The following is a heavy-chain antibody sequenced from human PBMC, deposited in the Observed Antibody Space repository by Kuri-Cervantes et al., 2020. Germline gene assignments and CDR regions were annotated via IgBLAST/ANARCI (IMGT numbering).Heavy chain of an antibody. D-gene: IGHD2-15*01. J-gene: IGHJ6*03. Sequence: GESLKISCAASGFTFSSYAMSWVRQAPGKGLEWVSAISGSGGSTYYADSVKGRFTISRDNSKNTLYLQMNSLRAEDTAVYYCARGGPGPAATYYYYYMDVWGKGTTVTVSS. CDR1: GFTFSSYA. CDR2: ISGSGGST. CDR3: ARGGPGPAATYYYYYMDV. V-gene: IGHV3-23*01.